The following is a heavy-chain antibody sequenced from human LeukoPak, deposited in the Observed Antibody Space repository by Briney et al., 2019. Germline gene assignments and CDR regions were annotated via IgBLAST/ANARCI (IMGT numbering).Heavy chain of an antibody. J-gene: IGHJ5*02. Sequence: ASVKVSCKASGYTFTGYYMHWVRQAPGQGLEWMGWINPNSGGTNYAQKFQGRVTMTRDTSISTVYTELSRLRSDDTAVYYCARGYCSSSNCMGWFDPWGQGALVTVSS. V-gene: IGHV1-2*02. CDR1: GYTFTGYY. CDR3: ARGYCSSSNCMGWFDP. D-gene: IGHD2-2*01. CDR2: INPNSGGT.